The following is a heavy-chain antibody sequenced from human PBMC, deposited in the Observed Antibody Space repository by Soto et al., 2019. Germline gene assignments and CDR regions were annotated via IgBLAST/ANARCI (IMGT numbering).Heavy chain of an antibody. CDR3: AILTPWLGDY. D-gene: IGHD6-19*01. J-gene: IGHJ4*02. Sequence: VHPVESGGVLVHPGGSLRLSCTVSGFTFRSYWMHWVRQAPGKGLVWVSRINQDGSDTTYADSVRGRFTISRDNAKDTLYLQMNSLRAEDTAIYYCAILTPWLGDYWGQGALVTVSS. CDR1: GFTFRSYW. V-gene: IGHV3-74*01. CDR2: INQDGSDT.